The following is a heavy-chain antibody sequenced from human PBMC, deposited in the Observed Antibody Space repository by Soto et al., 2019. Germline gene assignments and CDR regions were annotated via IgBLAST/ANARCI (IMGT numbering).Heavy chain of an antibody. Sequence: FLRLSCTVSGFAFNNYGINWVRQAPGKGLEWVSSISKSDYTYYPDSVKGRFAISRDNAKSSVSLQMNTLRVEDTAVYYCAREDSIIIPAVSDFWGQGTLVTVSS. CDR1: GFAFNNYG. V-gene: IGHV3-21*01. J-gene: IGHJ4*02. D-gene: IGHD2-2*01. CDR3: AREDSIIIPAVSDF. CDR2: ISKSDYT.